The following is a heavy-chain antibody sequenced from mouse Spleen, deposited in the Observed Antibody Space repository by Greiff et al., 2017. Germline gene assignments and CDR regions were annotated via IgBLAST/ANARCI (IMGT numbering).Heavy chain of an antibody. V-gene: IGHV3-2*02. Sequence: DVHLVESGPGLVKPSQSLSLTCTVTGYSITSDYAWNWIRQFPGNKLEWMGYISYSGSTSYNPSLKSRISITRDTSKNQFFLQLNSVTTEDTATYYCARYYDYDEAMDYWGQGTSVTVSS. CDR1: GYSITSDYA. D-gene: IGHD2-4*01. J-gene: IGHJ4*01. CDR2: ISYSGST. CDR3: ARYYDYDEAMDY.